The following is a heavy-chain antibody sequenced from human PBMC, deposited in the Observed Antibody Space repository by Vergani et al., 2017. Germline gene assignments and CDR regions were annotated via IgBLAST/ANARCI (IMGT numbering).Heavy chain of an antibody. CDR3: ARATTVTIDY. V-gene: IGHV3-7*03. D-gene: IGHD4-17*01. J-gene: IGHJ4*02. CDR2: IKQDGSEK. CDR1: GFTFSNAW. Sequence: EVQLVESGGGLVKPGGSLRLSCAASGFTFSNAWMSWVRQAPGKGLEWVANIKQDGSEKYYVDSVKGRFTISRDNAKNSLYLQMNSLRAEDTAVYYCARATTVTIDYWGQGTLVTVSS.